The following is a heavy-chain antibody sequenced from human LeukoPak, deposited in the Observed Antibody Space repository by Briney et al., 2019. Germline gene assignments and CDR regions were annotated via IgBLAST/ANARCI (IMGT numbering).Heavy chain of an antibody. J-gene: IGHJ6*02. CDR1: GFTFSSYS. Sequence: PGGSLRLSCAASGFTFSSYSMNWVRQAPGKGLEWVSSISSSSSYIYYADSVKGRFTISRDNAKNSLYLQMNSLRAEDTAVYYCARDAGPWYYYCGMDVWGQGTTVTVSS. V-gene: IGHV3-21*01. CDR3: ARDAGPWYYYCGMDV. CDR2: ISSSSSYI.